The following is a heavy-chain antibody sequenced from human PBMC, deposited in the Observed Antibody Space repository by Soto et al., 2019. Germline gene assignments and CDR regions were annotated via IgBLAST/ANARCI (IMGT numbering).Heavy chain of an antibody. CDR3: ARVITFGGITPYGMDL. V-gene: IGHV3-21*01. D-gene: IGHD3-16*01. J-gene: IGHJ6*02. CDR2: ISGSSSYI. Sequence: EVQLVESGGGLVKPGGSLRVSCAASGFIFKNYNMNWVRQTPGKGLEWVSSISGSSSYIYYADSVMGRFTISRDNAENSLSLQMNSLRGEDTAVYYCARVITFGGITPYGMDLWGQGTSVTVSS. CDR1: GFIFKNYN.